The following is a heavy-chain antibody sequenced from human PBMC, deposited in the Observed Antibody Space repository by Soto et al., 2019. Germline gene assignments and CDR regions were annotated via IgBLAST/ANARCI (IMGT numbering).Heavy chain of an antibody. CDR2: INSDGSST. V-gene: IGHV3-74*01. CDR1: GFTFSSYW. CDR3: ARGASYDYIWGSYRYPFDY. Sequence: GGSLRLSCAASGFTFSSYWMHWVRQAPGKGLVWVSRINSDGSSTSYADSVKGRFTISRDNAKNTLYLQMNSLRAEDTAVYYCARGASYDYIWGSYRYPFDYWGQGTLVTVSS. D-gene: IGHD3-16*02. J-gene: IGHJ4*02.